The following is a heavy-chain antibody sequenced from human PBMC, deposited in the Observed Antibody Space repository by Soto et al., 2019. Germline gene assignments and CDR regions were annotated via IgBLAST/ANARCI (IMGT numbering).Heavy chain of an antibody. CDR2: INHSGST. J-gene: IGHJ6*03. CDR1: GGSFSGYY. Sequence: SETLSLTCAVYGGSFSGYYWSWIRQPPGRGLEWIGEINHSGSTNYNPSLKSRVTISVDTSKNQLSLKLSSVTAADTAVYYCARVVWRVPVATGFMDVWGKGTTVTVSS. CDR3: ARVVWRVPVATGFMDV. D-gene: IGHD5-12*01. V-gene: IGHV4-34*01.